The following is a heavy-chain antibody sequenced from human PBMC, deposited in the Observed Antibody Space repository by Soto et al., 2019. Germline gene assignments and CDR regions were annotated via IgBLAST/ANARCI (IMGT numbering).Heavy chain of an antibody. CDR1: GFTFSTSG. V-gene: IGHV3-30*18. CDR3: AKDWGYSGWYNWFDP. D-gene: IGHD6-13*01. Sequence: QVQMVESGGGVVQPGTSLRLSCATSGFTFSTSGMHWVRQAPGKGLEWVAMISHDGSVTYYTDSVQGRFPISRDTPKNTLYLHMNSLRDEDTAIYYCAKDWGYSGWYNWFDPWGQGTRVTVS. CDR2: ISHDGSVT. J-gene: IGHJ5*02.